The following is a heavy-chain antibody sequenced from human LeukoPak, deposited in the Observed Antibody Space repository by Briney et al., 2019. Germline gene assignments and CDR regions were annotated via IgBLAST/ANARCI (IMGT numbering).Heavy chain of an antibody. Sequence: GGSLXXXXXAXXFTFSSYAXSWVRQAPGKGLEWVSAISCSGGSTYYADSVKGRFTISRDNSKNTLYLQMNSLRAEDTAVYYCAKVRIAARLFDYWGQGTLVTVSS. CDR1: XFTFSSYA. CDR3: AKVRIAARLFDY. D-gene: IGHD6-6*01. V-gene: IGHV3-23*01. CDR2: ISCSGGST. J-gene: IGHJ4*02.